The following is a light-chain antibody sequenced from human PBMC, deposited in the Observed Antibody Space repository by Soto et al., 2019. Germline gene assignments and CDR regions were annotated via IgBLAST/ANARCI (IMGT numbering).Light chain of an antibody. CDR1: HSISTR. CDR2: DAS. V-gene: IGKV1-5*01. J-gene: IGKJ1*01. CDR3: QQYTSFSWT. Sequence: DIPMTQSPSTLSASIGDRVTITCRASHSISTRLAWYQQKPGRAPKSLIYDASILESGVPSRFSGSGSGTEFTLTISSLQPDDLATYYCQQYTSFSWTFGQGTKVEI.